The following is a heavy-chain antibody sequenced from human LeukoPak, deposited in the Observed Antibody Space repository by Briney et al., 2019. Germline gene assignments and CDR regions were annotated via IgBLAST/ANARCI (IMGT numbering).Heavy chain of an antibody. CDR1: GYSFTNYW. Sequence: GESLKISCKGSGYSFTNYWNDWVRQMPGKGLEWMGIIYPGYSDTKHSPSFQGQGTISADKSLSPAYLQWSSLKASDIAVYYCARLLKQHLELGFDYWGQGTLVGVSS. CDR3: ARLLKQHLELGFDY. J-gene: IGHJ4*02. V-gene: IGHV5-51*01. CDR2: IYPGYSDT. D-gene: IGHD6-13*01.